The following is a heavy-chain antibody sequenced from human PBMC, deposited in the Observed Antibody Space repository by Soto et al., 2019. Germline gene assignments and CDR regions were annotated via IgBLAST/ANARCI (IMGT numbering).Heavy chain of an antibody. Sequence: EVQLVDSGGGLVQPGGSLRLSCAASGFTFSSYWMSWVRQAPGKGLEWVANIKEDGSEKYYVDSVKGRFTISRDNAKNTLYLQMNRLRAEATAVYYCVRDQEDSSDAFDIWVQGPMGTVSS. CDR2: IKEDGSEK. D-gene: IGHD2-15*01. CDR3: VRDQEDSSDAFDI. J-gene: IGHJ3*02. CDR1: GFTFSSYW. V-gene: IGHV3-7*01.